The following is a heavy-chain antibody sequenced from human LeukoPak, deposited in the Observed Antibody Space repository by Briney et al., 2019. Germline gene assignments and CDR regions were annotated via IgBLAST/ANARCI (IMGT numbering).Heavy chain of an antibody. Sequence: SETLSLTCTVSGGSISSSSYYWGWIRQPPGKGLEWIGSIYYSGSTYYNPSLKSRVTMSVDTSKNQFSLKLTSVTAADTAVYYCARDLVYYGSGSSFDPWSQGTLVTVSS. CDR3: ARDLVYYGSGSSFDP. D-gene: IGHD3-10*01. J-gene: IGHJ5*02. CDR2: IYYSGST. CDR1: GGSISSSSYY. V-gene: IGHV4-39*07.